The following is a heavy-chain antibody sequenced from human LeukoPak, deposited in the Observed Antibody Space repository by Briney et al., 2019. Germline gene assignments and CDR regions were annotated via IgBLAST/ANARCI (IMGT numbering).Heavy chain of an antibody. J-gene: IGHJ4*02. V-gene: IGHV1-18*01. Sequence: ASVKVSCKASGGTFSSYAISWVRQAPGQGLEWMGWISAYNGNTNYAQKLQGRVTMTTDTSTSTAYMELRSLRSDDTAVYYCASDPLWFGELPSYWGQGTLVTVSS. CDR2: ISAYNGNT. CDR1: GGTFSSYA. D-gene: IGHD3-10*01. CDR3: ASDPLWFGELPSY.